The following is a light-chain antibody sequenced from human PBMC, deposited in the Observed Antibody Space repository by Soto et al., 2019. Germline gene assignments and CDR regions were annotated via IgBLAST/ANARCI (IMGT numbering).Light chain of an antibody. V-gene: IGKV1-5*01. CDR3: QQYNSYSRT. CDR2: DAS. J-gene: IGKJ1*01. CDR1: QSISSW. Sequence: DIQMTQSPSTLSASVGDRVTITCRASQSISSWLAWYQQKPGKAPKLLIYDASSLESGVPSRFSGSVSGTEFTLTISSLQPDDFATYYSQQYNSYSRTFGQGTKVEIK.